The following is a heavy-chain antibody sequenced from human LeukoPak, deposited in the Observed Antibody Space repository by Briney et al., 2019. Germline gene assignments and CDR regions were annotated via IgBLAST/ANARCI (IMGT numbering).Heavy chain of an antibody. J-gene: IGHJ5*02. Sequence: SGPTLVNPTQTLTLTCTFSGFSLSTSGVGVGWIRQPPGKSLEWLALIYWDDDKRYSPSLKSRLTITKDTSKNQVVLTMTNMDPVDTATDYCAHSSLLLWFGESGLNWFDPWGQGTLVTVSS. CDR1: GFSLSTSGVG. D-gene: IGHD3-10*01. CDR2: IYWDDDK. V-gene: IGHV2-5*02. CDR3: AHSSLLLWFGESGLNWFDP.